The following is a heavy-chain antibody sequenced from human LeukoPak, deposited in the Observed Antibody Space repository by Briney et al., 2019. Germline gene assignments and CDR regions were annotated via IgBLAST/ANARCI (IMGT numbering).Heavy chain of an antibody. J-gene: IGHJ3*02. CDR2: ISSISSSYI. D-gene: IGHD3-22*01. V-gene: IGHV3-21*01. Sequence: GGSLRLSCAASGFTFDDYGMSWVRQAPGKGLEWVSSISSISSSYIYYADSVKGRFTTSRDNARNSLYLQMNSLRAENTAVYYCAKITADYYDSSGYYWNAFDIWGQGTMVTVSS. CDR1: GFTFDDYG. CDR3: AKITADYYDSSGYYWNAFDI.